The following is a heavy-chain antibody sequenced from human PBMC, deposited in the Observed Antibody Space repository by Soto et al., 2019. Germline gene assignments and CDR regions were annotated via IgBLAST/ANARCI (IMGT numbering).Heavy chain of an antibody. V-gene: IGHV4-59*08. Sequence: SETLSLTCTVSGGSISSYYWSWIRQPPGKGLEWIGYIYYSGSTNYNPSLKSRVTISVDTSKNQFSLKLSSGTAADTAVYYCARHRDFWSGYYDYWGQGTLVTVSS. J-gene: IGHJ4*02. CDR3: ARHRDFWSGYYDY. CDR1: GGSISSYY. D-gene: IGHD3-3*01. CDR2: IYYSGST.